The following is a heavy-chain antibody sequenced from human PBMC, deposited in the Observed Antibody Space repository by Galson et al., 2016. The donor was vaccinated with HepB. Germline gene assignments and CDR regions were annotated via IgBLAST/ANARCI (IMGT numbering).Heavy chain of an antibody. CDR1: GYTFTTYG. CDR2: ISAYNGIT. CDR3: ARGPRGGNDY. D-gene: IGHD3-16*01. V-gene: IGHV1-18*01. Sequence: SVKVSCKASGYTFTTYGISWVRQAPGQGLEWMGWISAYNGITKYLQKFQGRLTMTTDASTTTAYMELRSLRSDDTALYFCARGPRGGNDYWGQGTLITVSS. J-gene: IGHJ4*02.